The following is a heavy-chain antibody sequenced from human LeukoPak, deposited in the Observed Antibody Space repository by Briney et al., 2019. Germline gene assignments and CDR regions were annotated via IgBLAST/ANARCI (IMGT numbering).Heavy chain of an antibody. Sequence: GGSLRLSCAASGFTFSDHYMDWVRQAPGKGLEWVGRTRNKANSYTTEYAASVKGRFTISRDDSKNSLYLQMNSLKTEDTAVYYCAGASAITMVRGVISYYYYMDVWGKGTTVTVSS. V-gene: IGHV3-72*01. CDR2: TRNKANSYTT. CDR1: GFTFSDHY. CDR3: AGASAITMVRGVISYYYYMDV. D-gene: IGHD3-10*01. J-gene: IGHJ6*03.